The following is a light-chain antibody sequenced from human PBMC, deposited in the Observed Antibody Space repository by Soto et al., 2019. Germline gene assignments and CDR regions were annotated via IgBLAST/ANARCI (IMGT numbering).Light chain of an antibody. V-gene: IGLV1-44*01. CDR1: SSNIGTNT. CDR2: GNN. J-gene: IGLJ1*01. CDR3: AAGDDSLNGYV. Sequence: QSVLTQPPSASGTPGQRVTISCPGSSSNIGTNTVDWYQQLPGMAPKLLIYGNNQRPSGVPDRFSGSKSGTSASLAISGLQSEDEGDYYCAAGDDSLNGYVFGTGTKVTVL.